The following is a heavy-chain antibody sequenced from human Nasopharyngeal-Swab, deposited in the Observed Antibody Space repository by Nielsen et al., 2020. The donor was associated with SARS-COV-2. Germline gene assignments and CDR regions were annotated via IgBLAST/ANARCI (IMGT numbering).Heavy chain of an antibody. CDR3: ARREGVTGGFDN. D-gene: IGHD3-10*01. Sequence: SVKVSCKASGGSFRNYTLNWVRQAPGQGLEWMGRIIPLLGTVNYAQKFQGRVTIIADMSTSTAHLELDSLRSDDSAVYFCARREGVTGGFDNWGQRTLVSVSS. V-gene: IGHV1-69*08. CDR2: IIPLLGTV. J-gene: IGHJ4*02. CDR1: GGSFRNYT.